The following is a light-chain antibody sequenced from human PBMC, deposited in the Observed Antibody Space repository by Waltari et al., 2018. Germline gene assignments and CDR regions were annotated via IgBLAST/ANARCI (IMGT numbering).Light chain of an antibody. CDR2: AAS. V-gene: IGKV3-11*01. Sequence: SCRASQSVGTYLAWYQQRPGQSPRLLIYAASYRATGIPARFSGSGSETDFTLTISSLQPEDFAVYYCQQRRSWPLTFGGGTRVQI. J-gene: IGKJ4*01. CDR3: QQRRSWPLT. CDR1: QSVGTY.